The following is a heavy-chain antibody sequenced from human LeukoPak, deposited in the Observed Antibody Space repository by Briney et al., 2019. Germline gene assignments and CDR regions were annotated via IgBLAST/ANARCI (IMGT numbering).Heavy chain of an antibody. CDR1: GGSFSHYY. J-gene: IGHJ6*03. CDR2: INDSGTI. V-gene: IGHV4-34*01. Sequence: SETLSLTCAVYGGSFSHYYWSWIRQSPGMGLEWIGEINDSGTINYNPSLMSHVTISVDKYKNQFSLKLSSATAADTAVYYCARRWNYGRNYYIDVWGKGATVSVSS. CDR3: ARRWNYGRNYYIDV. D-gene: IGHD1-7*01.